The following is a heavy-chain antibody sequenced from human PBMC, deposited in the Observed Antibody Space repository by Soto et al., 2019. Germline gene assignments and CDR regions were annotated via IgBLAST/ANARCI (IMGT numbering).Heavy chain of an antibody. D-gene: IGHD1-26*01. CDR1: GGFLSSGAYY. CDR2: ISYSGST. J-gene: IGHJ6*02. V-gene: IGHV4-61*08. Sequence: QVQLQESGPGLVKPSETLSLTCTVSGGFLSSGAYYWSWIRQPPGKGLEYIGYISYSGSTNYNSSLKSRVTISGDTSKRQFSPKLTSVTAADTAIYYCARRSHSGAYYGLDVWGQGTTVTVSS. CDR3: ARRSHSGAYYGLDV.